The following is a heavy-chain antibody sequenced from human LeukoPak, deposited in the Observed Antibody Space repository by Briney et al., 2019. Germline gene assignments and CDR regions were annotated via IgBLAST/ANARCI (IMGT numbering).Heavy chain of an antibody. D-gene: IGHD3-3*01. CDR3: ARAPSRITIFGVVIRHADYFDY. V-gene: IGHV1-46*01. Sequence: ASVKVSCKASGYTFTSYYMHWVRPAPGQGLEWMGIINPSGGSTSYAQKFQGRVTMTRDTSTSTVYMELSSLRSEDTAVYYCARAPSRITIFGVVIRHADYFDYWGQGTLVTVSS. CDR1: GYTFTSYY. CDR2: INPSGGST. J-gene: IGHJ4*02.